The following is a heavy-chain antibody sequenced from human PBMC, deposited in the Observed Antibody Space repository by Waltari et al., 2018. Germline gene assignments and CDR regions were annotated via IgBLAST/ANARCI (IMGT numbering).Heavy chain of an antibody. CDR1: GVAFAAYA. CDR3: SVTVAAAVS. D-gene: IGHD6-13*01. Sequence: QVRLVESGGGVVKPGRSLRLSCAASGVAFAAYAMYWVSQVPGTGLELVAVIKNHGSNEYYKDSVNGRFSIYRYNAKDTLYLHMNNLRPDDTADYYCSVTVAAAVSWGQGTRVTVS. CDR2: IKNHGSNE. V-gene: IGHV3-30*10. J-gene: IGHJ4*02.